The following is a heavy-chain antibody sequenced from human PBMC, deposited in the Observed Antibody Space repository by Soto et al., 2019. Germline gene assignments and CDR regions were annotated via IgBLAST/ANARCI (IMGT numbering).Heavy chain of an antibody. V-gene: IGHV1-3*01. CDR2: INAGNGNT. J-gene: IGHJ4*02. Sequence: VSVKVSCKASGYTFSSHAMHWVRQAPGQRLEWMGWINAGNGNTKYSQNFQGRVAITRDTSASTAYMELRSLRSEDTAVYYCARDGARITVFGVVYYFDYWGQGTLVTVSS. D-gene: IGHD3-3*01. CDR1: GYTFSSHA. CDR3: ARDGARITVFGVVYYFDY.